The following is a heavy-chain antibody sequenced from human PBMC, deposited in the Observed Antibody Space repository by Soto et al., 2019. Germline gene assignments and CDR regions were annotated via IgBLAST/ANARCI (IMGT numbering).Heavy chain of an antibody. CDR3: ARSRGSYYTNFDS. D-gene: IGHD3-10*01. V-gene: IGHV1-69*08. J-gene: IGHJ4*02. CDR1: TDTFTGYT. Sequence: QVQLVQSGAEVKKPGSPVKVSCKASTDTFTGYTVTWVRQAPGQGLEWVGRVIPILGASNFAQKFQGRVTISADKSADTAYMVLTGLTSEDTAVYYCARSRGSYYTNFDSWGQGTLVTVSS. CDR2: VIPILGAS.